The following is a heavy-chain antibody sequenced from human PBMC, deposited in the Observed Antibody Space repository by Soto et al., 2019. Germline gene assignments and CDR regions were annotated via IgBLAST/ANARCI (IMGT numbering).Heavy chain of an antibody. CDR2: ISPGNGNT. CDR1: GYTFTSYG. D-gene: IGHD3-22*01. V-gene: IGHV1-3*01. CDR3: ARGGYFDSSNYLAY. J-gene: IGHJ4*02. Sequence: QVQLMQSGAEVKKPGASVKVSCRASGYTFTSYGMNWVRQAPGRGLEWMGWISPGNGNTKYSQKFQGRVTIERDTSASTAYMELSGLRSEDTAVYYCARGGYFDSSNYLAYWGLGTLVTVSS.